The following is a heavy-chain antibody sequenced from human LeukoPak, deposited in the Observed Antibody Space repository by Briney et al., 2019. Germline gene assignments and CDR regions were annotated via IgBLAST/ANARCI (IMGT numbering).Heavy chain of an antibody. Sequence: SETLSLTCAVYGGSFSGYYWSWIRQPPGKGLEWIGEINHSESTNYNPSLKSRVTISVDTSKNQFSLKLSSVTAADTAVYYCASQGYGDYGSSDYWGQGTLVTVST. CDR2: INHSEST. J-gene: IGHJ4*02. V-gene: IGHV4-34*01. CDR1: GGSFSGYY. CDR3: ASQGYGDYGSSDY. D-gene: IGHD4-17*01.